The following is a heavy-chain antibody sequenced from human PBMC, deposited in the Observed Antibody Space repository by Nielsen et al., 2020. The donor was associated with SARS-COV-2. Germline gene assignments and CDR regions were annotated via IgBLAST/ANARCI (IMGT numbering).Heavy chain of an antibody. D-gene: IGHD1-1*01. CDR3: ARVHNHAFDI. CDR1: GGSISSYY. Sequence: SETLSLTCTVSGGSISSYYWSWIRQPPGKGLEWIGYIYYSGSTYYNPSLKSRVTISVDTSKNQFSLKLSSVTAADTALYYCARVHNHAFDIWGQGTMVTVSS. J-gene: IGHJ3*02. CDR2: IYYSGST. V-gene: IGHV4-59*08.